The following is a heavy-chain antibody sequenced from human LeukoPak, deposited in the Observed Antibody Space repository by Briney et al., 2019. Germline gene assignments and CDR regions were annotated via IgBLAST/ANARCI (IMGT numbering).Heavy chain of an antibody. D-gene: IGHD4-23*01. CDR2: INSDGSST. V-gene: IGHV3-74*01. J-gene: IGHJ4*02. CDR1: GFTFSSYW. Sequence: GGSLRLSCAASGFTFSSYWMHWVRQAPGKGLVWVSRINSDGSSTNYADSVKGRFTISRDNAKNTLYLQMNSLRAEDTAVYYCARARYGGNYYFDYWGQGTLVTVSS. CDR3: ARARYGGNYYFDY.